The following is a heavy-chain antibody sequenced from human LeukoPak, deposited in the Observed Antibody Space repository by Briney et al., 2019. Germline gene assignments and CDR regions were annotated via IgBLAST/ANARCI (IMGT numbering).Heavy chain of an antibody. CDR1: GYTFTSYD. V-gene: IGHV1-8*01. CDR2: MNPNSGNT. Sequence: ASVKVYCKASGYTFTSYDINWVRQATGQGLEWMGWMNPNSGNTGYAQKFQGRVTMTRNTSISTAYMELSSLRSDDTAVYYCARASRWIQLWLGQPFDYWGQGTLVTVSS. CDR3: ARASRWIQLWLGQPFDY. D-gene: IGHD5-18*01. J-gene: IGHJ4*02.